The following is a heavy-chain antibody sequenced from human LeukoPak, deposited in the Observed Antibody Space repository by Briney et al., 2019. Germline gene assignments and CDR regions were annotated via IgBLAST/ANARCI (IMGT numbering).Heavy chain of an antibody. D-gene: IGHD6-19*01. Sequence: GGSLRLSCAASGFTFSSYSMNWVRQAPGKGLEWVSSISSSSSYIYYADSVKGRFTISRDNSKNTLYLQMNSLRAEDTAVYYCARGSYSSGWYDVDYWGQGTLVTVSS. CDR3: ARGSYSSGWYDVDY. CDR2: ISSSSSYI. J-gene: IGHJ4*02. V-gene: IGHV3-21*01. CDR1: GFTFSSYS.